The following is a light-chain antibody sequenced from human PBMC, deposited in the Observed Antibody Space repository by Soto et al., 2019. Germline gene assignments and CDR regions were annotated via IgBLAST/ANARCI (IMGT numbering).Light chain of an antibody. CDR1: QGISSF. V-gene: IGKV1-9*01. CDR3: QQYNSYGT. CDR2: AES. J-gene: IGKJ1*01. Sequence: DIQLTQSPSFLSASAGGRVTITCRASQGISSFLAWYQQKPGRCPKLLIYAESTLQSGLPSRFSGSGSGTEFTLTITSLQPEDFATYYCQQYNSYGTVGQGTKVDIK.